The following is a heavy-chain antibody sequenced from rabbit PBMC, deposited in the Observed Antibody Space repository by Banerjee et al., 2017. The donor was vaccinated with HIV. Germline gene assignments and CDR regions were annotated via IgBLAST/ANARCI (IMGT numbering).Heavy chain of an antibody. J-gene: IGHJ6*01. D-gene: IGHD8-1*01. CDR1: GFSFSSSYY. Sequence: QSLEESGGDLVKPEGSLTLTCTASGFSFSSSYYMCWVRQAPGKGLEWIGCIYTGSSGSTYYASWAKGRFTITKTSSTTVTLQMTSLTAADTASYFCARTYPGSSYFYGMDLWGQGTLVTVS. CDR2: IYTGSSGST. V-gene: IGHV1S40*01. CDR3: ARTYPGSSYFYGMDL.